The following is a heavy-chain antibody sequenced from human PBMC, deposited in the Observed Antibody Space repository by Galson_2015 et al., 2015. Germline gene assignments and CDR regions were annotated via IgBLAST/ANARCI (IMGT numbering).Heavy chain of an antibody. J-gene: IGHJ4*02. CDR2: ISWNSGSI. CDR3: AKTAITMVQGDNMGGYFDY. Sequence: SLRLSCAASGFTFDDYAMHWVRQAPGKGLEWVSGISWNSGSIGYADFVKGRFTISRDNAKNSLYLQMNSLRAEDTALYYCAKTAITMVQGDNMGGYFDYWGQGTLVTVSS. CDR1: GFTFDDYA. V-gene: IGHV3-9*01. D-gene: IGHD3-10*01.